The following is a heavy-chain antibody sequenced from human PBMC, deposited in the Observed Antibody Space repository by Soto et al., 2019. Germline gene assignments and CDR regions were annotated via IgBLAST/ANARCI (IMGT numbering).Heavy chain of an antibody. CDR1: GCTCSGYA. D-gene: IGHD3-22*01. Sequence: GVSLILSCAASGCTCSGYAMHWVRPDPGKGLEWVAVISYDGSNKYYADSVKGRFTISRDNSKNTLYLQMNSLRAEDTAVYYCAREGLHYYDSSGYYPFDYWGQGTLVTVSS. J-gene: IGHJ4*02. CDR2: ISYDGSNK. V-gene: IGHV3-30-3*01. CDR3: AREGLHYYDSSGYYPFDY.